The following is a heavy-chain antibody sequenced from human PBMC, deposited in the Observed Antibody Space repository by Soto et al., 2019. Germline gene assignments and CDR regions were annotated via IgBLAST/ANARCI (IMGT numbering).Heavy chain of an antibody. CDR3: ASGGDRRYFDWLPLD. J-gene: IGHJ4*02. Sequence: QVQLVQSGAEVKQPGSSVKVSCKASGGTFRSYAISWVRQAPGQGLEWMGGIIPIVGTANYAQKFQGSVMITADESTSTAYMALSSMRSADTAVYYCASGGDRRYFDWLPLDWGQGTLVTVSS. CDR1: GGTFRSYA. D-gene: IGHD3-9*01. V-gene: IGHV1-69*01. CDR2: IIPIVGTA.